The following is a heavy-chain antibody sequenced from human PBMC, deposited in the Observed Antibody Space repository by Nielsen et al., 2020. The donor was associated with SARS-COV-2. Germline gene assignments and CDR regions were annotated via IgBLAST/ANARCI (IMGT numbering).Heavy chain of an antibody. CDR2: ISYDGSNK. J-gene: IGHJ6*03. CDR3: ARVGIGAYHYMDV. D-gene: IGHD2-21*01. V-gene: IGHV3-30-3*01. Sequence: GESLKISCAASGFTFSSYAMHWVRQAPGKGLEWVAVISYDGSNKYYADSVKGRFTISRDNSKNTLYLQMNSLRAEDTAVYYCARVGIGAYHYMDVWGKGTTVTVSS. CDR1: GFTFSSYA.